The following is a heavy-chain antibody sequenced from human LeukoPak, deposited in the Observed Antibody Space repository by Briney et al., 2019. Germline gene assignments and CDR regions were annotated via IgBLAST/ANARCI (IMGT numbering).Heavy chain of an antibody. CDR3: ARDGAPHYDKASYMDV. J-gene: IGHJ6*03. CDR1: GFTFSSYA. CDR2: ISYDGSNK. V-gene: IGHV3-30*01. Sequence: PGGSLRLSCAASGFTFSSYAMHWVRQAPGKGREWVAVISYDGSNKYYADSVKGRFTISRDNSKNTLYLQMNSLRAEDTAVYYCARDGAPHYDKASYMDVWGKGTTVTVSS. D-gene: IGHD3-22*01.